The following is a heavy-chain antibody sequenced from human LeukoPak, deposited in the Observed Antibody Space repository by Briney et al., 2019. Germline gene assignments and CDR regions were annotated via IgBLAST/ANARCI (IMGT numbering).Heavy chain of an antibody. CDR1: GGSFSGYY. D-gene: IGHD3-22*01. V-gene: IGHV4-34*01. CDR2: INHSGST. CDR3: ATSRTYYYDSSGYYYGGNWFDP. J-gene: IGHJ5*02. Sequence: SETLSLTCAAYGGSFSGYYWSWIRQPPGKGLEWIGEINHSGSTNYNPSLKSRVTISVDTSKNQFSLKLSSVTAADTAVYYCATSRTYYYDSSGYYYGGNWFDPWGQGTLVTVSS.